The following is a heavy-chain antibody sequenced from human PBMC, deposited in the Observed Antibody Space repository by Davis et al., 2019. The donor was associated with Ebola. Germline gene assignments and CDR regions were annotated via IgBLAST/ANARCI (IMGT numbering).Heavy chain of an antibody. V-gene: IGHV4-34*01. J-gene: IGHJ6*02. CDR3: ARGPSSSYYYYGMDV. CDR1: GGSFSGYY. CDR2: INHSGRT. D-gene: IGHD6-6*01. Sequence: MPSETLSLTCAVYGGSFSGYYWSWIRQPPGKGLEWIGEINHSGRTNYNPSLKSRVTISVDTSKNQFSLKLSSVTAADTAVYYCARGPSSSYYYYGMDVWGQGTTVTVSS.